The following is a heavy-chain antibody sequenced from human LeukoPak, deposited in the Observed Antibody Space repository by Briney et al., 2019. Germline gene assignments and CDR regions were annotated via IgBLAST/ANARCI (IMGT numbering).Heavy chain of an antibody. CDR2: ISSSSSTI. CDR1: GFTFSSYS. V-gene: IGHV3-48*01. CDR3: AKSPYSSSAFDH. D-gene: IGHD6-6*01. J-gene: IGHJ4*02. Sequence: GGSLTLSCAVSGFTFSSYSMSWVRQAPGKGLEWVAYISSSSSTIYYADSVKGRFTISRDNAKNSLYLQLNSLRAEDTAVYYCAKSPYSSSAFDHWGQETMVTVSS.